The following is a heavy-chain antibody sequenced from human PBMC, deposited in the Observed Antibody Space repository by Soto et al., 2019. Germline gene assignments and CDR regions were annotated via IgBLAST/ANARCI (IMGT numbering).Heavy chain of an antibody. V-gene: IGHV5-10-1*01. CDR3: ARTSMQSRGYSYGHGGMDV. D-gene: IGHD5-18*01. CDR1: GYSFTSYW. Sequence: GESLKISCQGSGYSFTSYWIAWVRQMPGKGLEWVGRIDPSDSYTNYSPSFQGHVTISADKSISTAYLQWSSLKASDTAMYYCARTSMQSRGYSYGHGGMDVWGQGTTVTVSS. J-gene: IGHJ6*02. CDR2: IDPSDSYT.